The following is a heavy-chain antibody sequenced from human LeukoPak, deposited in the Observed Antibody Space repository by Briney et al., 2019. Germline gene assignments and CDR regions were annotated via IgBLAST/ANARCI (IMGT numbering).Heavy chain of an antibody. CDR1: GFTVSSNY. V-gene: IGHV3-66*01. J-gene: IGHJ6*02. CDR2: IYSGGST. CDR3: ARSPRSALNYYYYGMDV. Sequence: GGSLRLSCAASGFTVSSNYMSWVRQAPGKGLEWVSVIYSGGSTYYADSVKGRFTISRDNSKNTLYLQMNSLRAEDTAVYYCARSPRSALNYYYYGMDVWGQGTTVTVSS.